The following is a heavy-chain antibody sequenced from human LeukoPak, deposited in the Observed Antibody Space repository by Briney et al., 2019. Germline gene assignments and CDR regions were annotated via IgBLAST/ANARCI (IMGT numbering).Heavy chain of an antibody. CDR1: GFTFSSYG. J-gene: IGHJ4*02. CDR2: IWYDGSNK. CDR3: AKDSSAGGLYRSSWNPGFNDY. Sequence: GGSLRLSCAASGFTFSSYGMHWVRQAPGNGLEWVAVIWYDGSNKYYADSVKGRFTISRDNSKNTPYLQMKSLRAEDTAVYYCAKDSSAGGLYRSSWNPGFNDYWGQGTLVTVSS. V-gene: IGHV3-33*06. D-gene: IGHD6-13*01.